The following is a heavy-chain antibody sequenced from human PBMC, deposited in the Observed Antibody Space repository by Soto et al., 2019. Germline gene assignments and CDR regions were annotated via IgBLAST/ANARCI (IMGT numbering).Heavy chain of an antibody. CDR1: GYTLTSYA. D-gene: IGHD6-13*01. V-gene: IGHV1-46*03. Sequence: GASVKVSCKDSGYTLTSYAMHWVRQAPGQRLEWMGIINPSGGSTSYAQKFQGRVTMTRDTSTSTVYMELSSLRSEDTAVYYCARLAAGSHNDYWGQGTLVTVSS. CDR3: ARLAAGSHNDY. J-gene: IGHJ4*02. CDR2: INPSGGST.